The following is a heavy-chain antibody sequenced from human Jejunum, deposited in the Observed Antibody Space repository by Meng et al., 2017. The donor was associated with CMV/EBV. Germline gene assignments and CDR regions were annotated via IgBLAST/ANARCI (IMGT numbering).Heavy chain of an antibody. CDR2: VSGSGSVGRT. V-gene: IGHV3-23*01. J-gene: IGHJ4*02. CDR3: AKREASTVFGVAFDY. D-gene: IGHD3-3*01. CDR1: FSSYA. Sequence: FSSYAMSWVRQAPGKGAEWVSVVSGSGSVGRTGYADSVKGRFTIYRDDSKKTLYLQMHSLRVEDTAIYYCAKREASTVFGVAFDYWGQGTLVTVSS.